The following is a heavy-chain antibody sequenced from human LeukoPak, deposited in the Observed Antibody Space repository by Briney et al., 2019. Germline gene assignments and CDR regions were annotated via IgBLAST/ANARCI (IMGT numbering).Heavy chain of an antibody. J-gene: IGHJ5*02. V-gene: IGHV3-30*03. CDR3: ASYCSGGSCYSEPQP. Sequence: SGGSLRLSCAASGFTFSSYGMHWVRQAPGKGLEWVAVISYDGSNKYYADSVKGRFTISRDNSKNTLYLQMNSLRAEDTAVYYCASYCSGGSCYSEPQPWGQGTLVTVSS. D-gene: IGHD2-15*01. CDR1: GFTFSSYG. CDR2: ISYDGSNK.